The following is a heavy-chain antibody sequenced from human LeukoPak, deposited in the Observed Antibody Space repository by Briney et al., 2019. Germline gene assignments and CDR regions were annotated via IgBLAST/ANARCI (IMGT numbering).Heavy chain of an antibody. CDR2: IRSKANSYAT. J-gene: IGHJ6*03. CDR3: TSPTTGTGLYYYYMDV. V-gene: IGHV3-73*01. D-gene: IGHD4-17*01. CDR1: GFTFSGSA. Sequence: PGGSLRLSCAASGFTFSGSAMHWVRQASGKGLEWVGRIRSKANSYATAYAASAKGRFTISRDDSKNTAYLQMNSLKTEDTAVYYCTSPTTGTGLYYYYMDVWGKGTTVTVSS.